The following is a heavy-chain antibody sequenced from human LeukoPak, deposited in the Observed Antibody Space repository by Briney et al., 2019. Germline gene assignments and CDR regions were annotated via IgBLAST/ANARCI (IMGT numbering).Heavy chain of an antibody. V-gene: IGHV1-2*06. D-gene: IGHD2-2*01. J-gene: IGHJ4*02. CDR2: INPNSGGT. CDR1: GYTFTGYY. Sequence: ASVKVSCKASGYTFTGYYMHWVRQAPGQGLEWMGRINPNSGGTNYAQKFQGRVTMTRDTSISTAYMELSSLRSEDTAVYYCARQQYDIVVVPAALAYWGQGTLVTVSS. CDR3: ARQQYDIVVVPAALAY.